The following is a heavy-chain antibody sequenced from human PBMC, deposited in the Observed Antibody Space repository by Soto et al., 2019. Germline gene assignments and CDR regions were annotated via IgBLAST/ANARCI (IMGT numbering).Heavy chain of an antibody. CDR2: VYYSGAT. J-gene: IGHJ4*02. Sequence: PSDPLSLTCTVSGDSIATAGHYYNWIRQVPGKGLEWIGYVYYSGATHHTPSLRARATLSRDKSKNQPALRLLSVTVAATDLCYCARDKDLQSTVWGFWGQGIQVPVSS. CDR3: ARDKDLQSTVWGF. V-gene: IGHV4-31*03. CDR1: GDSIATAGHY. D-gene: IGHD3-16*01.